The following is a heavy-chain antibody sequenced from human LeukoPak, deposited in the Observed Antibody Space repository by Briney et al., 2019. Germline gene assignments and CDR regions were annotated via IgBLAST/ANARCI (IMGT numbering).Heavy chain of an antibody. V-gene: IGHV3-7*01. CDR2: IKQDGSEK. CDR3: ARERGSYEGYYFDY. CDR1: GFTFSSCW. D-gene: IGHD1-26*01. Sequence: GGSLRLSCAASGFTFSSCWMSWVRQAPGKGLEWVANIKQDGSEKYYVDSVKGRFTISRDNAKNSLYLQMNSLRAEDTAVYYCARERGSYEGYYFDYWGQGTLVTVSS. J-gene: IGHJ4*02.